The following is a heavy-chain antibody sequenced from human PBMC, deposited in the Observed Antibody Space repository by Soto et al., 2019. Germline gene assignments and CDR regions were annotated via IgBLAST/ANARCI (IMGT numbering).Heavy chain of an antibody. CDR1: GGSVSSGSYY. J-gene: IGHJ5*02. D-gene: IGHD3-3*01. CDR3: ARARLRFLEWLSDWFDP. V-gene: IGHV4-61*01. CDR2: IYYSGST. Sequence: PSETLSLTCTVSGGSVSSGSYYWSWIRQPPGKGLEWIGYIYYSGSTNYNPSLKSRVTISVDTSKNQFSLKLSSVTAADTAVYYCARARLRFLEWLSDWFDPWGQGTLVTV.